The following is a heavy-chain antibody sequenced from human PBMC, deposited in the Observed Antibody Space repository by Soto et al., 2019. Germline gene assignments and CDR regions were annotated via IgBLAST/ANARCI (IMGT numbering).Heavy chain of an antibody. Sequence: QVQLVQSGAEVKKPGASVKVSCKASGYTFTSYDINWVRQATGQGLEWMGWMNPNSGNTNYAQKLQGRVTMTTDTSTSTAYMELRSLRSDDTAVYYCARRYSSGWYGRSYYYYYGMDVWGQGTTVTVSS. J-gene: IGHJ6*02. CDR1: GYTFTSYD. V-gene: IGHV1-8*01. CDR2: MNPNSGNT. D-gene: IGHD6-19*01. CDR3: ARRYSSGWYGRSYYYYYGMDV.